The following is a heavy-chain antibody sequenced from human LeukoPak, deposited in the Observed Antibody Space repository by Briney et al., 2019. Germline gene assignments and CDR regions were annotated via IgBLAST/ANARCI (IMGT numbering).Heavy chain of an antibody. CDR2: ISSSSSYI. V-gene: IGHV3-21*01. CDR3: ARVLPRAFDI. D-gene: IGHD3-16*01. CDR1: GFTFSSYS. Sequence: PGGSLRLSCAASGFTFSSYSMTWVRQAPGKGLEWVSSISSSSSYIYYADSVKGRFTIPRDNAKNSLYLQMNSLRAEDTAVYYCARVLPRAFDIWGQGTMVTVSS. J-gene: IGHJ3*02.